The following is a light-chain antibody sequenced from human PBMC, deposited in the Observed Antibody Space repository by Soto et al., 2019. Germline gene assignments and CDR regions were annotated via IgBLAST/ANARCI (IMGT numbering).Light chain of an antibody. CDR2: EVS. CDR1: SSDVGGYNY. V-gene: IGLV2-8*01. Sequence: QSVLTQPPSASGSPGQSVTISCTGTSSDVGGYNYVSWYQQYPGNAPKLMIYEVSKRPSGVPDRFSGSKSGTTASLTVSGLAAEDADYYYWSSYGDLNNVVFGGGTKLTVL. CDR3: SSYGDLNNVV. J-gene: IGLJ3*02.